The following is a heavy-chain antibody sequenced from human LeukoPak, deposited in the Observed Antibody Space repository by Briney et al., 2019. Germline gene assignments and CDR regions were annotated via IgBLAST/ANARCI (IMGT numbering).Heavy chain of an antibody. CDR2: IYYSGST. D-gene: IGHD6-13*01. CDR3: ARAAAGENSLNWFDP. Sequence: SETLSLTCTVSGGSISSSSYYWGWIHQPPGKGLEWIGSIYYSGSTYYNPSLKSRVTISVDTSKNQFSLKLSSVTAADTAVYYCARAAAGENSLNWFDPWGQGTLVTVSS. V-gene: IGHV4-39*01. J-gene: IGHJ5*02. CDR1: GGSISSSSYY.